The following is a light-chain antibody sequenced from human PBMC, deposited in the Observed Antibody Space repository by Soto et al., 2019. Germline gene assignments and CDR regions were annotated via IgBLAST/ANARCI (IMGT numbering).Light chain of an antibody. CDR2: TNN. J-gene: IGLJ3*02. Sequence: QSALTQPPSASGTPGQRVTISCSGISSNIGSNTVNWYQQLPGTAPKLLIYTNNQRPSGVPDRFSGSKSGTSASLAISGLQSEDETDYYCAAWDDSLNAWVFGGGTKLTVL. CDR3: AAWDDSLNAWV. CDR1: SSNIGSNT. V-gene: IGLV1-44*01.